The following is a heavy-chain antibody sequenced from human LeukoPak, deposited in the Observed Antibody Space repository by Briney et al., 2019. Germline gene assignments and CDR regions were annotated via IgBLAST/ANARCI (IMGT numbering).Heavy chain of an antibody. D-gene: IGHD1-7*01. J-gene: IGHJ6*03. Sequence: ASVKVSCKASGYTFTSYDINWVRQATGQGLEWMGWMNPNSGNTGYAQKFQGRVTITRNTSISTAYMELSSLRSEDTAVYYCAREGNNWNSYYYYYMDVWGKGTTVTVSS. CDR1: GYTFTSYD. V-gene: IGHV1-8*01. CDR2: MNPNSGNT. CDR3: AREGNNWNSYYYYYMDV.